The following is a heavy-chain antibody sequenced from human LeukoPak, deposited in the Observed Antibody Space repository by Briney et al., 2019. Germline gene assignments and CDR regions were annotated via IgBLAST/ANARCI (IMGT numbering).Heavy chain of an antibody. CDR3: ARLASRVLRGIIDS. D-gene: IGHD3-10*01. Sequence: SETLSLTCAVSGGSISSSNWWSWVRQPPGKGLEWIGEIYHSGSTNYNPSLKSRVTISVDKSKNQFSLKLSSVTAADTALYFCARLASRVLRGIIDSWGQGTLVTVSS. V-gene: IGHV4-4*02. J-gene: IGHJ4*02. CDR2: IYHSGST. CDR1: GGSISSSNW.